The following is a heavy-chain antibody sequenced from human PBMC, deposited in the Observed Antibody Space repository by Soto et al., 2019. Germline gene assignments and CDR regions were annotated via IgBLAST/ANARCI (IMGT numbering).Heavy chain of an antibody. J-gene: IGHJ4*02. V-gene: IGHV3-33*01. D-gene: IGHD3-16*02. CDR1: GFTFSSYG. CDR2: IWYDGSNK. CDR3: ARDYDYIWGSYRYVIGY. Sequence: PGGSLRLSCAASGFTFSSYGMHWVRQAPGKGLEWVAVIWYDGSNKYYADSVKGRFTISRDNSKNTLYLQMNSLRVEDTAVYYCARDYDYIWGSYRYVIGYWGQGT.